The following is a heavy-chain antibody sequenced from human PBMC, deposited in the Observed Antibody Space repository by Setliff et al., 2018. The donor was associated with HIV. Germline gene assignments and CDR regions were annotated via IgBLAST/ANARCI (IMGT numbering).Heavy chain of an antibody. V-gene: IGHV1-69*13. CDR1: GGTFSSYA. D-gene: IGHD6-13*01. CDR2: IIPIFGTA. CDR3: ARGMGVSAAHSYYFDY. J-gene: IGHJ4*02. Sequence: SVKVSCKASGGTFSSYAISWVRQAPGQGLEWMGGIIPIFGTANYAQKFQGRVTITADESTSTAYMELSSLRSEDTAVYYCARGMGVSAAHSYYFDYWGQGTRVTVSS.